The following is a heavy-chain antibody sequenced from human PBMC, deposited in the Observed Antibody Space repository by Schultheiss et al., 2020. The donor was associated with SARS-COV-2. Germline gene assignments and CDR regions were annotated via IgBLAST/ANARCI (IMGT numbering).Heavy chain of an antibody. CDR2: IRSKAYGGTT. D-gene: IGHD1-26*01. CDR3: TRGSGSYWVHDAFDI. J-gene: IGHJ3*02. Sequence: GGSLRLSCAASGFTFSSYSMNWVRQAPGKGLEWVGFIRSKAYGGTTEYAASVKGRFTISRDDSKSIAYLQMNSLKTEDTAVYYCTRGSGSYWVHDAFDIWGQGTMVTVSS. CDR1: GFTFSSYS. V-gene: IGHV3-49*04.